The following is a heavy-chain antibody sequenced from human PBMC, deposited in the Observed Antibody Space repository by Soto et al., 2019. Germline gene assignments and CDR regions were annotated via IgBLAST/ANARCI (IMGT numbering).Heavy chain of an antibody. J-gene: IGHJ6*03. CDR3: ASNGVLRWFGELLYIYHYYYMDV. D-gene: IGHD3-10*01. CDR2: IYYSGST. Sequence: QLQLQESGPGLVKPSETLSLTCTVSGGSISSSSYYWGWIRQPPGKGLEWIGSIYYSGSTYYNPALKSRVKLYVDSSENQFSLKQCSVTAADAAVYYCASNGVLRWFGELLYIYHYYYMDVWGKGPTVTVSS. CDR1: GGSISSSSYY. V-gene: IGHV4-39*01.